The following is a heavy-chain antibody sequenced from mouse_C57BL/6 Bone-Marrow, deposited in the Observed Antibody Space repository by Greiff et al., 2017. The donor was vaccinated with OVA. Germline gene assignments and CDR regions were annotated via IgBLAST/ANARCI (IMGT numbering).Heavy chain of an antibody. CDR3: ATYGSSVYAMDY. CDR2: ISSGSSTI. J-gene: IGHJ4*01. Sequence: EVKLMESGGGLVKPGGSLKLSCAASGFTFSDYGMHWVRQAPEQGLEWVAYISSGSSTIYYADTVKGRFTISRDNAKNTLFLQMTSLRSEDTAMYYCATYGSSVYAMDYWGQGTSVTVSS. CDR1: GFTFSDYG. V-gene: IGHV5-17*01. D-gene: IGHD1-1*01.